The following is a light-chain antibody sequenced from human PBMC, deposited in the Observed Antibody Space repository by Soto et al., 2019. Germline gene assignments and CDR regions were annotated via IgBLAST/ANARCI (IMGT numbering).Light chain of an antibody. CDR3: QQDYNLPWT. CDR1: QSVSSSY. CDR2: GAS. Sequence: EIVMTQSPATLSLSPGERATLSCRASQSVSSSYLSWYQQKPGQAPRLLIYGASTGATGIPARFSGSGSGTDFTLTINSLQPEDFAVYYCQQDYNLPWTFGQGTKVEIK. J-gene: IGKJ1*01. V-gene: IGKV3D-7*01.